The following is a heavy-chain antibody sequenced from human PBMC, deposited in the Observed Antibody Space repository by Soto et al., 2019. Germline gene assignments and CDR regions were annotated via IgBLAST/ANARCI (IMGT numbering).Heavy chain of an antibody. J-gene: IGHJ4*02. D-gene: IGHD6-13*01. Sequence: QVQLQESGPGLVRPSETLSLTCTVSGASIRSYYWSWIRQPPGKGLEWIGFIHHSGSTNYNPSLKSRLTMSVDTSKNQFSLKLSSVTAADTAVDYCTRGDSSSWRPHFDYWGQGTLVTVSS. CDR3: TRGDSSSWRPHFDY. CDR1: GASIRSYY. V-gene: IGHV4-59*01. CDR2: IHHSGST.